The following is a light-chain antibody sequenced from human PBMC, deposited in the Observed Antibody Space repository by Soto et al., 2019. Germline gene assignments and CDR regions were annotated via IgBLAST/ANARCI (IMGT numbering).Light chain of an antibody. J-gene: IGKJ2*01. CDR1: QSVSSN. CDR3: QQYNNWPPT. Sequence: EIVMTQSPATLSLSPGERATLSCRASQSVSSNLAWYQQKPGQAPRLLIYGASTRATGIPARFSGSGSGTEFTLTISSLQSEDFAVYYCQQYNNWPPTVGQGTKLEIK. CDR2: GAS. V-gene: IGKV3D-15*01.